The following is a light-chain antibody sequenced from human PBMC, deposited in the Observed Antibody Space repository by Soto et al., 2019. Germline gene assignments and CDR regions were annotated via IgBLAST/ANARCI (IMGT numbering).Light chain of an antibody. CDR2: GNS. CDR1: SSNIGAGYD. J-gene: IGLJ3*02. Sequence: QLVLTQPPSVSGAPGQRVTISCTGSSSNIGAGYDVHWYQQLPGTAPKLLIYGNSNRPSGVPDRFSGSKSGTSASLAITGLQAEDEADYYCQSYDNSLSGSWVFGGGTKLTVL. V-gene: IGLV1-40*01. CDR3: QSYDNSLSGSWV.